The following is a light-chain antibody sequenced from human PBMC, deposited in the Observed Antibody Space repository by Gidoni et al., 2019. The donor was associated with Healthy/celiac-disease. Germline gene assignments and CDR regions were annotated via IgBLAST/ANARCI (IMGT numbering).Light chain of an antibody. V-gene: IGLV2-14*01. Sequence: QSALTQPASVPGPPGQSITISCTGTSSDVGGYNYVSWYQQHPGKAPKLMIYEVSNRPSGVSNRFSGSKSGNTASLTISGLQAEDEADYYCSSYTSSIYVFGTGTKVTVL. CDR1: SSDVGGYNY. J-gene: IGLJ1*01. CDR2: EVS. CDR3: SSYTSSIYV.